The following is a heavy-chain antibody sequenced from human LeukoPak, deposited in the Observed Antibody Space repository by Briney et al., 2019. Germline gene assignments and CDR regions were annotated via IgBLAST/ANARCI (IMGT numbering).Heavy chain of an antibody. Sequence: PGGSLRLSCAASGFTFSSYWMNWVRQAPGKGLEWLANINQYGSEIYYVASVKGRFTISRDNAKNSLYLQMNSLRAEDTAIYYCARDEWAGTVAYWGQGTLVTVSS. D-gene: IGHD6-19*01. CDR1: GFTFSSYW. CDR2: INQYGSEI. CDR3: ARDEWAGTVAY. V-gene: IGHV3-7*01. J-gene: IGHJ4*02.